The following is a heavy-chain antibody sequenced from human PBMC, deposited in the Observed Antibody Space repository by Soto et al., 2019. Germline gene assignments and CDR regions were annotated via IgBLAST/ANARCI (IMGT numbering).Heavy chain of an antibody. CDR1: GFTFSDYA. J-gene: IGHJ4*02. CDR2: ISAGGST. V-gene: IGHV3-23*01. CDR3: ANVPIWCSSTSCYTEGFDY. Sequence: GSVRLSCTASGFTFSDYAMSWVRQPPGKGLEWVSVISAGGSTYYADSVKGRSTVSRANSKNTLYLQMNSLRAEDTAVYYCANVPIWCSSTSCYTEGFDYWGQGTLVTVSS. D-gene: IGHD2-2*02.